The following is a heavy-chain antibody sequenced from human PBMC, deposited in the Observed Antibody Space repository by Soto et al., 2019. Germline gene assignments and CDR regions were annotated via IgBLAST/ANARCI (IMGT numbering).Heavy chain of an antibody. V-gene: IGHV3-21*01. J-gene: IGHJ3*02. CDR2: ISSSSYI. Sequence: GGSLRLSCAASGFTFSSYSMNWVRQAPGKGLEWVSSISSSSYIYYADSVKGRFTISRDNAKNSLYLQMNSLRAEDTAVYYCARGELAVGNAFDIWGQGTMVTVSS. D-gene: IGHD1-26*01. CDR3: ARGELAVGNAFDI. CDR1: GFTFSSYS.